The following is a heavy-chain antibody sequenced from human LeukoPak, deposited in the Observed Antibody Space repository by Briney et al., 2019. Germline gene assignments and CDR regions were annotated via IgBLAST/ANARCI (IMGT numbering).Heavy chain of an antibody. Sequence: SETLSLTCTVSGGSISSYYWSWIRQPPGKGLEWIGYIYYSGSTNYNPSLKSRVTISVDTSKNQFSLKLSSVTAADTAVYYCARGYGSGSYYNWGGYYFDYWGQGTLVTVSS. CDR1: GGSISSYY. J-gene: IGHJ4*02. CDR2: IYYSGST. V-gene: IGHV4-59*01. D-gene: IGHD3-10*01. CDR3: ARGYGSGSYYNWGGYYFDY.